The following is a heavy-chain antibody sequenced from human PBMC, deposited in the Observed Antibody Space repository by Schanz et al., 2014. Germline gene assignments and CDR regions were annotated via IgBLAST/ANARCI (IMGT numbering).Heavy chain of an antibody. CDR2: ISSDGSKK. D-gene: IGHD5-12*01. V-gene: IGHV3-33*05. Sequence: QVQLVESGGGVVQPERSLRLSCAASGFNFANHAIHWVRQGQGNGLQWVAVISSDGSKKLYADSVKGRFTISRDNAKNSLYLQRISLRAEDTAVYYCAGAVATIRADSFDIWGQGTMVAVSS. CDR3: AGAVATIRADSFDI. CDR1: GFNFANHA. J-gene: IGHJ3*02.